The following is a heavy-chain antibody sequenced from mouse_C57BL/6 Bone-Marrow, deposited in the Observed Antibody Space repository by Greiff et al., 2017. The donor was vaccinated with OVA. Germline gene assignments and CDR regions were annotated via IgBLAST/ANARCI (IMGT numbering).Heavy chain of an antibody. CDR2: ISYSGST. D-gene: IGHD3-2*02. J-gene: IGHJ3*01. Sequence: EVQLVESGPGMVKPSQSLSLTCTVTGYSITSGYDWHWIRHFPGNKLEWMGYISYSGSTNYNPSLKSRISITHDTSKNHFFLKLNSVTTEDTATYYCARDSSGSWFAYWGQGTLVTVSA. CDR1: GYSITSGYD. V-gene: IGHV3-1*01. CDR3: ARDSSGSWFAY.